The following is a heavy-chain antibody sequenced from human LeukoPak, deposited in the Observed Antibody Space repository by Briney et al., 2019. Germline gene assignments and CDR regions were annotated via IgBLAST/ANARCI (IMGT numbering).Heavy chain of an antibody. CDR3: ARLPELPGFGDY. CDR1: GFTFSSYS. D-gene: IGHD3-10*01. Sequence: GGSLRLSCAASGFTFSSYSMNWVRQAPGKGLEWVSSISSSSSYIYYADSVKGRFTISRDNAKNSLYLQMNSLRAEDTAVYYCARLPELPGFGDYWGQGTLVTVSS. V-gene: IGHV3-21*01. J-gene: IGHJ4*02. CDR2: ISSSSSYI.